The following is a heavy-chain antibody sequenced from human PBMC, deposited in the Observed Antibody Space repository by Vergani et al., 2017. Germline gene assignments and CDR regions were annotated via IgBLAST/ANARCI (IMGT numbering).Heavy chain of an antibody. D-gene: IGHD4-11*01. Sequence: QVQLQQWGGGLLKPSETLSLTCVVNGGSFTSYHWTWIRQSPGEGLEWVGDIYHTGRPVYNPSLKSLLTISVDKSRNQFSLTLNSVTATDTAIYFCARVNTETNGHLYYYYYMDVWGQGTAVTVS. CDR2: IYHTGRP. J-gene: IGHJ6*03. CDR3: ARVNTETNGHLYYYYYMDV. V-gene: IGHV4-34*01. CDR1: GGSFTSYH.